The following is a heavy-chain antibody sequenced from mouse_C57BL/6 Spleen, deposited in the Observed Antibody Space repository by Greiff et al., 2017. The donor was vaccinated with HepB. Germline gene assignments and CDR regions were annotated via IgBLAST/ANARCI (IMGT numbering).Heavy chain of an antibody. CDR2: IYPRSGNT. D-gene: IGHD1-1*01. J-gene: IGHJ2*01. CDR1: GYTFTSYG. Sequence: VQLQQSGAELARPGASVKLSCKASGYTFTSYGISWVKQRTGQGLEGIGEIYPRSGNTYYNEKFKGKATLTADKSSSTAYMALRSLTFEDSAVYFLARVAHYGSSYPSPFDYWGQGTTLTVSS. V-gene: IGHV1-81*01. CDR3: ARVAHYGSSYPSPFDY.